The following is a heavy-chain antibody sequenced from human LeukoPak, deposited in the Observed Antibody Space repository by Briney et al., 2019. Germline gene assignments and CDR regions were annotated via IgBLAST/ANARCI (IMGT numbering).Heavy chain of an antibody. D-gene: IGHD1-26*01. CDR3: AANIVGATRPLDY. J-gene: IGHJ4*02. V-gene: IGHV4-4*07. CDR2: IYTSGGT. CDR1: GGFISSYY. Sequence: SETLSLTCTVSGGFISSYYWSWIRQPAGKGLEWIGRIYTSGGTNYNPSLKSRVTMSVDTSKNQFSLKLSSVTAADTAVYYCAANIVGATRPLDYWGQGTLVTVSS.